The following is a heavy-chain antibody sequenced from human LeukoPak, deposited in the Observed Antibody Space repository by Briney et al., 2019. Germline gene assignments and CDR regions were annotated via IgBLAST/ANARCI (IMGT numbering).Heavy chain of an antibody. D-gene: IGHD4-23*01. CDR3: AREWATVVTSLGGY. V-gene: IGHV1-2*02. CDR1: GYTFTGYY. J-gene: IGHJ4*02. Sequence: ASVKVSCKASGYTFTGYYMHWVRQAPGQGLGWMGWINPNSGGTNYAQKFQGRVTMTRDTSISTAYMELSRLRSDDTAVYYCAREWATVVTSLGGYWGQGTLVTVSS. CDR2: INPNSGGT.